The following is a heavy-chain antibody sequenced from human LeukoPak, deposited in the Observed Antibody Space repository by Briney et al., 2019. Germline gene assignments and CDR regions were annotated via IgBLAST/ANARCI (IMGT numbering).Heavy chain of an antibody. CDR1: RFTFSYYP. V-gene: IGHV3-30-3*01. J-gene: IGHJ4*02. CDR2: ISYDGSNQ. D-gene: IGHD3-10*01. CDR3: ARPIVNGSGSYYFEY. Sequence: PGRSLRLSCAASRFTFSYYPMHWVRQAPGKGLEWVAVISYDGSNQYYADSVKGRFTISRDNSKNTLSLQVNSLRPEDTAVYYCARPIVNGSGSYYFEYWGQGTLVTVSS.